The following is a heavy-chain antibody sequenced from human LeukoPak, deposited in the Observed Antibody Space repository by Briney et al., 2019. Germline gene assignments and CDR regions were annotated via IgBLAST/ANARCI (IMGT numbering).Heavy chain of an antibody. CDR3: ARGGYSSGWYDH. Sequence: ASVKVSCKASGGTFSSYAISWVRQAPGQGLEWMGGIIPIFGTANYAQKFQGRVTITADESTSTAYMELSSLRSEDTAVYYCARGGYSSGWYDHWGQGTLVTVPS. CDR1: GGTFSSYA. D-gene: IGHD6-19*01. J-gene: IGHJ4*02. V-gene: IGHV1-69*13. CDR2: IIPIFGTA.